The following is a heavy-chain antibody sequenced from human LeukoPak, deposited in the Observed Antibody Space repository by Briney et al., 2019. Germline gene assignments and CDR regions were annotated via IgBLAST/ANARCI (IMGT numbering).Heavy chain of an antibody. CDR1: GYTFTSYP. CDR3: ARGYDYSDYVGDFDY. CDR2: ITTYNGNT. V-gene: IGHV1-18*01. Sequence: GSVNDSRKASGYTFTSYPISWVRQAPGQGLEWMGWITTYNGNTNYAQKLQGRVTMTTDTSTSTAYMDLRGLRSDDTAVYYCARGYDYSDYVGDFDYWGQRATVAVSS. D-gene: IGHD4-11*01. J-gene: IGHJ4*02.